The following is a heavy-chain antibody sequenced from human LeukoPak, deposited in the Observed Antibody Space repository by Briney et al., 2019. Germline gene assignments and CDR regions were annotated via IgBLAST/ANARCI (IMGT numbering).Heavy chain of an antibody. D-gene: IGHD6-6*01. CDR2: IYYSGST. Sequence: SETLSLTCTVSGGSISSYYWSWIRQPPGKGLEWIGYIYYSGSTNYNPSLKSRVTISVDTSKNQFSLKLSSVTAADTAVYYCASSIAARKGFDYWGQGTLVTVSS. CDR1: GGSISSYY. V-gene: IGHV4-59*01. J-gene: IGHJ4*02. CDR3: ASSIAARKGFDY.